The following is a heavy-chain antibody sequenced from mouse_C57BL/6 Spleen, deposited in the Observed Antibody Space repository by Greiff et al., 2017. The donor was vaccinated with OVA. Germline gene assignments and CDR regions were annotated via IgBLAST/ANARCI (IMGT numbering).Heavy chain of an antibody. V-gene: IGHV1-54*01. CDR1: GYAFTNYL. D-gene: IGHD1-1*01. CDR3: ARDDYYGSRGAY. Sequence: QVQLKQSGAELVRPGTSVKVSCKASGYAFTNYLIEWVKQRPGQGLEWIGVINPGSGGTNYNEKFKGKATLTADKSSSTAYMRLSSLTSEDSAVYFCARDDYYGSRGAYWGQGTTLTVSS. CDR2: INPGSGGT. J-gene: IGHJ2*01.